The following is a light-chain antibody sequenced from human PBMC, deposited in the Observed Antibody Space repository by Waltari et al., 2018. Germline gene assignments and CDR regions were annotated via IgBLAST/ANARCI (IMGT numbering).Light chain of an antibody. J-gene: IGKJ4*01. CDR1: QSVLYSSNNKNF. V-gene: IGKV4-1*01. CDR2: WAS. Sequence: DIVMTQSPDSLAVSLGERATNNCKSSQSVLYSSNNKNFLAWYQQKPGQPPKLLIRWASIRESGVPDRFGGSGSGADFTLTISSLQAEDVAVYYCQQYYSFPLTFGGGTKVEIK. CDR3: QQYYSFPLT.